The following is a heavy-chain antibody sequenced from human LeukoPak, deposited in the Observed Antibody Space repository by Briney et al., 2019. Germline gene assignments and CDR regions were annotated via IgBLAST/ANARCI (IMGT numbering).Heavy chain of an antibody. D-gene: IGHD6-13*01. CDR2: INPNSGGT. Sequence: GASVKVSCKASGYTFTSYAMNWVRQAPGQGLEWMGWINPNSGGTNYAQKFQGRVTMTRDTSISTAYMELSRLRSDDTAVYYCAREYGSSSSWTKHDDAFDIWGQGTMVTVSS. CDR1: GYTFTSYA. CDR3: AREYGSSSSWTKHDDAFDI. J-gene: IGHJ3*02. V-gene: IGHV1-2*02.